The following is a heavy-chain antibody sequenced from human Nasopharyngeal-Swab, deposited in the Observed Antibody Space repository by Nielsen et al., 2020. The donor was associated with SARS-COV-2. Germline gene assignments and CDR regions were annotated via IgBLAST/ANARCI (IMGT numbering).Heavy chain of an antibody. Sequence: SVKVSCKASGGTFSSYAISWVRQAPGQGLEWMGGIIPIFGTANYAQKFQGRVTITADKSTSTAYMELSSLRSEDTAVYYCAREESTRGYSGYDPYYMDVWGKGTTVTVSS. V-gene: IGHV1-69*06. CDR1: GGTFSSYA. CDR2: IIPIFGTA. D-gene: IGHD5-12*01. CDR3: AREESTRGYSGYDPYYMDV. J-gene: IGHJ6*03.